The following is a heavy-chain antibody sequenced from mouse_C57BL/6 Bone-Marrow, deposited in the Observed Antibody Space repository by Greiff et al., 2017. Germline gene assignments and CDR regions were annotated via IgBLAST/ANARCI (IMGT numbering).Heavy chain of an antibody. CDR1: GYTFTSYW. V-gene: IGHV1-72*01. Sequence: QVQLQQSGAELVKPGASVKLSCKASGYTFTSYWMHWVKQRPGRGLEWIGRIDPNSGGTKYNEKFKSKATLTVDKPSSTAYMQLSSLTSEDSAVYYCAREENFTYYYAMDYWGQGTSVTVSS. CDR3: AREENFTYYYAMDY. D-gene: IGHD1-1*01. CDR2: IDPNSGGT. J-gene: IGHJ4*01.